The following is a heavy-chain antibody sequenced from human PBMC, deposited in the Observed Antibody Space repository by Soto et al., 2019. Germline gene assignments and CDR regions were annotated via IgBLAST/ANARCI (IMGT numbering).Heavy chain of an antibody. D-gene: IGHD3-22*01. V-gene: IGHV1-18*01. CDR3: ARVFGDDYYDSSGAFDI. CDR1: GYTFTSYG. CDR2: ISAYNGNT. Sequence: ASVKVSCKASGYTFTSYGISWVRQAPGQGLEWMGWISAYNGNTNYAQKLQGRVTMTTDTSTSTAYMELRSLRSDDTAVYYCARVFGDDYYDSSGAFDIWGQGTMVTVSS. J-gene: IGHJ3*02.